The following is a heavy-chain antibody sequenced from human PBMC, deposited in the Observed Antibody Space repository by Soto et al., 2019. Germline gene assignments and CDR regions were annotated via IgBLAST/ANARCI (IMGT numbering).Heavy chain of an antibody. J-gene: IGHJ5*02. V-gene: IGHV4-34*01. Sequence: QVQLQQWGAGLLKPSETLSLTCAVYGGSFSGYYWSWIRQPPGKGLEWIGEINHSGSTNYNPALKSRVTISVDTSKNQFSLKLSSVTAADTAVYYCARGSPLHRLLSRTLGSLRWFDPWGQGTLVTVSS. CDR1: GGSFSGYY. CDR3: ARGSPLHRLLSRTLGSLRWFDP. CDR2: INHSGST. D-gene: IGHD2-2*01.